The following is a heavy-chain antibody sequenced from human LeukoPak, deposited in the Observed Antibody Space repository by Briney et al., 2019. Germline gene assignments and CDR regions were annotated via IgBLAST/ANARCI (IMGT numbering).Heavy chain of an antibody. CDR1: GFTVSSNY. J-gene: IGHJ6*03. D-gene: IGHD2-2*02. CDR3: ARDRLGYCSSTSCYTGYYYYYMGV. V-gene: IGHV3-53*01. CDR2: IYSGGST. Sequence: GGSLRLSCAASGFTVSSNYMSWVRQAPGKGLEWVSVIYSGGSTYYADSVKGRFTISRDNSKNTLYLQMNSLRAEDTAVYYCARDRLGYCSSTSCYTGYYYYYMGVWGKGTTVTVSS.